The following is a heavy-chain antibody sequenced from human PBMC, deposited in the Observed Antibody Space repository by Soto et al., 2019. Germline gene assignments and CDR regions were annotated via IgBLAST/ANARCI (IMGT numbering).Heavy chain of an antibody. J-gene: IGHJ4*02. CDR3: AKGNSPVDVY. CDR1: GFTFSNYE. D-gene: IGHD2-21*01. Sequence: PGGSLRLSCAASGFTFSNYEMNWVRQAPGKGLEWISYITSSGSTLYYADSVKGRFTISRDNAKNSLYLQMNSMRDQDTAVYYCAKGNSPVDVYWGQGTLVTVSS. V-gene: IGHV3-48*03. CDR2: ITSSGSTL.